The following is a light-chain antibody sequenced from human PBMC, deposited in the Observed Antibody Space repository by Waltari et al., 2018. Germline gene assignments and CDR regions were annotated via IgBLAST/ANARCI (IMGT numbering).Light chain of an antibody. CDR2: DNN. CDR3: ATWDSRLIVVV. J-gene: IGLJ3*02. V-gene: IGLV1-51*01. Sequence: QSVLTQPPSVSAAPGQRVTISCPGGSSNIGNNDVSWYQQFPGKAPKLPLTDNNRLPFGIPDRFSGSNSGWSATLGITGLQTGAESDYYCATWDSRLIVVVFGGGTKVTVL. CDR1: SSNIGNND.